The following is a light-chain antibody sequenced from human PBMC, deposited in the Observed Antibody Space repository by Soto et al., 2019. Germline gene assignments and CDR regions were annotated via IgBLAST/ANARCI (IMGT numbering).Light chain of an antibody. Sequence: QSALTQPRSVSGSPGQSITISCTGSSSDVGSYNYVSWYQQHPGQAPKFMIYDVNKRPSGVSHRFSGSKSGNTASLTISGLQADDEAEYYCSSYTNINTRACVFGTGTKVTVL. V-gene: IGLV2-11*01. J-gene: IGLJ1*01. CDR3: SSYTNINTRACV. CDR2: DVN. CDR1: SSDVGSYNY.